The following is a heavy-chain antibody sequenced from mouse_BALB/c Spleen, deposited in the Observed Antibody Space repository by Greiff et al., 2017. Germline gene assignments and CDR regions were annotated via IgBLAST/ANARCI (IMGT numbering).Heavy chain of an antibody. V-gene: IGHV2-9*02. CDR1: GFSLTSYG. CDR2: IWAGGST. Sequence: QVQLKESGPGLVAPSQSLSITCTVSGFSLTSYGVHWVRQPPGKGLEWLGVIWAGGSTNYNSALMSRLSISKDNSKSQVFLKMNSLQTDDTAMYYCARAVHSTGYAIDYWGQGTSVTVSS. J-gene: IGHJ4*01. D-gene: IGHD2-5*01. CDR3: ARAVHSTGYAIDY.